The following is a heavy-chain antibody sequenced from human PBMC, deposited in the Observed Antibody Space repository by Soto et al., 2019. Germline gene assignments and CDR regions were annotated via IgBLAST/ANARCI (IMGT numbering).Heavy chain of an antibody. V-gene: IGHV1-2*04. CDR2: INPNSGGT. J-gene: IGHJ6*03. CDR1: GYTFTGYY. Sequence: ASVKVSCKASGYTFTGYYMHWVRQAPGQGLEWMGWINPNSGGTNYAQKFQGWVTMTRDTSISTAYMELSRLRSDDTAVYYCARGGGLRQNYYYYMDVWGKGTTVTVSS. CDR3: ARGGGLRQNYYYYMDV. D-gene: IGHD5-12*01.